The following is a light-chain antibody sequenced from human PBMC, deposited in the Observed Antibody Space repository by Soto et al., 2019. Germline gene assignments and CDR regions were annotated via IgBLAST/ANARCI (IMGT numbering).Light chain of an antibody. CDR1: QSVSSSY. J-gene: IGKJ1*01. CDR3: QQYGSSRS. CDR2: GAS. Sequence: EIVLTQSPGTLSLSPGERATFSCRASQSVSSSYLAWYQQKPGQAPRLLIYGASSRATGIPDRFSGSGSGTDFTLTISRLEPEDFAVYYCQQYGSSRSFGQGTKV. V-gene: IGKV3-20*01.